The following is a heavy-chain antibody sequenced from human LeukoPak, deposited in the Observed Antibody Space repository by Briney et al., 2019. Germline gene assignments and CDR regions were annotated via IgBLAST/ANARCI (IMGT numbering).Heavy chain of an antibody. D-gene: IGHD2-2*02. J-gene: IGHJ6*02. CDR2: IRPDGSGD. V-gene: IGHV3-7*01. Sequence: GGSLRLSCAVSGFTFSNYWMSWVRQAPGKGLEWVASIRPDGSGDYYMDSVKGRFTISRDNAEKSLYLQMNSLRAEDTAVYYCARIVGYCSSTSCYRVFEYYYYGMDVWGQGTTVTVSS. CDR1: GFTFSNYW. CDR3: ARIVGYCSSTSCYRVFEYYYYGMDV.